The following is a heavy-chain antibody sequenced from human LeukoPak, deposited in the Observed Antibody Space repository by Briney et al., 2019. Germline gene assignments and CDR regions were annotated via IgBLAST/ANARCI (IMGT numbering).Heavy chain of an antibody. CDR3: ARHLDYYATDQ. CDR2: IGKDGSGN. D-gene: IGHD2-2*01. V-gene: IGHV3-7*01. Sequence: PGGSLRLSCVATGFSLSRYWMSWVRQAPGKGLEWVANIGKDGSGNHYVDSVEGRFTISRDNAKNSLYLQMNSLRADDTDVYYCARHLDYYATDQWGQVTLVTVST. CDR1: GFSLSRYW. J-gene: IGHJ5*02.